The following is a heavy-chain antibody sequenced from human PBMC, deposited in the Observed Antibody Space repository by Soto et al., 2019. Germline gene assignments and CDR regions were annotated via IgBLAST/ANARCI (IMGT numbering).Heavy chain of an antibody. Sequence: QLQLQESGPGLVKPSETLSLTCTVSGGSISSSSYYWGWIRQPPGKGLEWIGRIYYSGSTYYNPSLKSRVTISVDTSKNQFSLKLSSVTAADTAVYYCARQTPAALPRTYNWFDPWGQGTLVTVSS. CDR1: GGSISSSSYY. J-gene: IGHJ5*02. V-gene: IGHV4-39*01. D-gene: IGHD2-2*01. CDR2: IYYSGST. CDR3: ARQTPAALPRTYNWFDP.